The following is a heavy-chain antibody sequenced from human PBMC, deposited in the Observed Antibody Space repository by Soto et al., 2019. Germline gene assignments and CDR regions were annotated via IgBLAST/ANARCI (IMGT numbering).Heavy chain of an antibody. J-gene: IGHJ5*02. CDR1: GYTCTNFG. V-gene: IGHV1-18*01. CDR3: ARYYGDARDL. CDR2: ISGYNGNS. Sequence: QVHLEQSGAEVKKPGASVKVSCKTSGYTCTNFGISWVRQVPGQGFEWLGWISGYNGNSKYAQKFEDRVTMTTDTSTSTGYLELRRLYSDDSAVYYCARYYGDARDLWGQGTLVTVSS. D-gene: IGHD4-17*01.